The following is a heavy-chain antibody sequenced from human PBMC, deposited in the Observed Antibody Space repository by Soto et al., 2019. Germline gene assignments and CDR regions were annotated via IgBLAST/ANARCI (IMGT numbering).Heavy chain of an antibody. V-gene: IGHV3-30*03. D-gene: IGHD1-26*01. CDR3: ASRVPHGTYGAPYFQH. J-gene: IGHJ1*01. CDR1: GFTFSSYG. Sequence: AGGSLRLSCAASGFTFSSYGMHWVRQAPGKGLEWVAVISFDGSDKYYADSVKGRFTISRDNSKNTLSLQMDSLRADDSAVYYCASRVPHGTYGAPYFQHWGQGTLVTVSS. CDR2: ISFDGSDK.